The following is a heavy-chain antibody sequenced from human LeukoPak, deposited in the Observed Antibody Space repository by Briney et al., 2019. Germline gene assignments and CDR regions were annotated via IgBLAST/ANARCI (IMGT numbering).Heavy chain of an antibody. CDR2: ISRSSSFR. D-gene: IGHD3-10*01. CDR1: GFNFSTYS. V-gene: IGHV3-21*01. J-gene: IGHJ4*02. Sequence: GGSLRLSCEGSGFNFSTYSLNWVRQAPGKGLEWVSSISRSSSFRYYADSVKGRFTISRDNAKNSLYLQVNSLRAEDTAMYYCARSPLLLYFGDAYYFDYWGQGTLVTVSS. CDR3: ARSPLLLYFGDAYYFDY.